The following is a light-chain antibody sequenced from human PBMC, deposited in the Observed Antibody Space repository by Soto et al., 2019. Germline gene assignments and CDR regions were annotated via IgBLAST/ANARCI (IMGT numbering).Light chain of an antibody. J-gene: IGLJ1*01. Sequence: VLTQPPSVSGAPGQRVTISCTGSSSNIGAGYDVHWYQQLPGTAPKLLIYGNSNRPSGVPDRFSGSKSGTSDSLAITGLQAEDEADYYCQSYDSSLSVFYVFGTGTKVTVL. CDR1: SSNIGAGYD. CDR2: GNS. V-gene: IGLV1-40*01. CDR3: QSYDSSLSVFYV.